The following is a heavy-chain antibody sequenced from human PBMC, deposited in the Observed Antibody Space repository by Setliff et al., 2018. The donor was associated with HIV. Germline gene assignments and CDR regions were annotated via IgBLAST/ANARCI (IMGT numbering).Heavy chain of an antibody. V-gene: IGHV4-59*01. D-gene: IGHD5-12*01. Sequence: NPSETLSLTCKVSGAPISSYYWNWIRQPPGKGLEWIGYIYNSGYSNSKPSLKSRVTISLDTSKNQFSLKLSSVTAADTAVYYCARGDGYRANDAYYDTGMDVWGQGITVTVS. CDR2: IYNSGYS. CDR1: GAPISSYY. CDR3: ARGDGYRANDAYYDTGMDV. J-gene: IGHJ6*02.